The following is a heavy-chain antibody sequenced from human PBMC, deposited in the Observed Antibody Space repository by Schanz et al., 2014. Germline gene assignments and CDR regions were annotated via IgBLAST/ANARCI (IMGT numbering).Heavy chain of an antibody. CDR1: GFAVDNYY. D-gene: IGHD6-19*01. CDR3: AASSGWHPSTDY. CDR2: IFTDGRT. Sequence: EVQLLESGGGLVQPGGSLRLSCAASGFAVDNYYMSCVRQAPGRGLEWVSIIFTDGRTYYADSVKGRFTISRDNAKSSLYLQMNSLRVEDTAVYYCAASSGWHPSTDYWGQGTLVTVSS. J-gene: IGHJ4*02. V-gene: IGHV3-53*01.